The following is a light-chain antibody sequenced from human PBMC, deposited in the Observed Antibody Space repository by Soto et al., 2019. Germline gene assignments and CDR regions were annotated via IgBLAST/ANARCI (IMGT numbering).Light chain of an antibody. CDR2: AAS. V-gene: IGKV1-9*01. CDR3: QQLQSYPLS. Sequence: GDIVTITCRTRQDISSYLAWYQQKPGKAPQRLISAASTLQSGVPSRFSGSGSGTEFTLTISSLQPEDFATYYCQQLQSYPLSFGGGTKVEI. CDR1: QDISSY. J-gene: IGKJ4*02.